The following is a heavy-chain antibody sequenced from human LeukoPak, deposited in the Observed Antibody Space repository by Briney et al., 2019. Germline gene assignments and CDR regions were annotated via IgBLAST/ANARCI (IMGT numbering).Heavy chain of an antibody. CDR1: GFTFSDYY. CDR3: ARDHRVTMVRGVHPNFDY. V-gene: IGHV3-11*04. CDR2: ITNSGSTI. J-gene: IGHJ4*02. D-gene: IGHD3-10*01. Sequence: GGPLRLSCAASGFTFSDYYMSWIRQAPGKGLEWVSYITNSGSTIYYADSVKGRFTISRDNAKNSLYLQMNSLRAEDTAVYYCARDHRVTMVRGVHPNFDYWGQGTLVTVSS.